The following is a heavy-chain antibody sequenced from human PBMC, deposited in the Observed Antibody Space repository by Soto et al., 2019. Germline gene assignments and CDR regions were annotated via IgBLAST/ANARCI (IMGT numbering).Heavy chain of an antibody. Sequence: EVQLVESGGGMVQPGGSLRLSCAASGFTVSSNYMSWVRQAPEKGLEWVSVIYSGGSTYYADSVKGRFTISRHNSKNTLYLQMNSLRAEDTAVYYCARGDGGGYYYYGMDVWGQGTTVTVSS. J-gene: IGHJ6*02. V-gene: IGHV3-53*04. CDR1: GFTVSSNY. D-gene: IGHD2-21*01. CDR2: IYSGGST. CDR3: ARGDGGGYYYYGMDV.